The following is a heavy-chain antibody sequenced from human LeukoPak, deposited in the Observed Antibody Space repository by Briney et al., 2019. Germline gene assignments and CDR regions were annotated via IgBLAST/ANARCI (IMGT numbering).Heavy chain of an antibody. CDR3: ARHRLPRVYYDSSGYYHNAFDI. J-gene: IGHJ3*02. CDR1: GGTFSSYA. D-gene: IGHD3-22*01. CDR2: ISAYNGNT. V-gene: IGHV1-18*01. Sequence: ASVKVSCKASGGTFSSYAISWVRQAPGQGLEWMGWISAYNGNTNYAQNLQGRVTMTTDTSTSTAYMELRSLRSDDTAVYYCARHRLPRVYYDSSGYYHNAFDIWGQGTMVTVSS.